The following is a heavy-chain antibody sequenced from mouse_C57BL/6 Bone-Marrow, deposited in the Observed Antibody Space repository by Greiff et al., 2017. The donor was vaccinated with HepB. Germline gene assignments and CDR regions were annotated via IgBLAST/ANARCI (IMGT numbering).Heavy chain of an antibody. Sequence: QVQLQQSGAELVKPGASVKLSCKASGYTFTEYTIHWVKQRSGQGLEWIGWFYPGSGSIKYNENFKDKATLTADKSSSTVYMELSTLTSEDSAVYFGARHETAPPTGSWFAYWGQGTLVTVSA. D-gene: IGHD2-2*01. J-gene: IGHJ3*01. V-gene: IGHV1-62-2*01. CDR1: GYTFTEYT. CDR3: ARHETAPPTGSWFAY. CDR2: FYPGSGSI.